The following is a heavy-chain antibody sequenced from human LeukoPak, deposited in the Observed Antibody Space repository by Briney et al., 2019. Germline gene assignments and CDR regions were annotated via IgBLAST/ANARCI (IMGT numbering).Heavy chain of an antibody. Sequence: SETLSLTCTVSGGSISSYYWSWIRQPPGNGLEWIGYIYYTGSTNYNPSLTSRVNISVDTSKNQFSLNLTSVTAADTAVYYCARWGSIAVARFDYWGQGTLVTVSS. CDR1: GGSISSYY. CDR2: IYYTGST. V-gene: IGHV4-59*01. CDR3: ARWGSIAVARFDY. J-gene: IGHJ4*02. D-gene: IGHD6-6*01.